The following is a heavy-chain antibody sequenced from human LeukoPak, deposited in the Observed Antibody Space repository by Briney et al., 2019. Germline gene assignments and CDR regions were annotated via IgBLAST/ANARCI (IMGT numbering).Heavy chain of an antibody. CDR1: GGSIITFS. J-gene: IGHJ5*02. CDR3: ARDAGGTWFNP. Sequence: SETLSLTCTVSGGSIITFSWNWTRPPPGPGLEWIGYVNSNGGTYNNSSIKSRVTVSLHMSKHQFSLKLSSATAADAAVYYCARDAGGTWFNPWSQGILVTVSS. V-gene: IGHV4-59*01. CDR2: VNSNGGT. D-gene: IGHD3-16*01.